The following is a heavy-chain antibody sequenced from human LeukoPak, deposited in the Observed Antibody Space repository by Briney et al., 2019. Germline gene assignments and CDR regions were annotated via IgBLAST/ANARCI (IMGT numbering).Heavy chain of an antibody. CDR3: ARDSKPYYYDSNSADY. D-gene: IGHD3-22*01. J-gene: IGHJ4*02. V-gene: IGHV3-11*04. CDR2: ISSSGSTI. Sequence: LSLTCAVYGGSFSGYYWSWIRQAPGKGLEWVSYISSSGSTIYYADSVKGRFTISRDNAKNSLYLQMNSLRAEDTAVYYCARDSKPYYYDSNSADYWGQGTLVTVSS. CDR1: GGSFSGYY.